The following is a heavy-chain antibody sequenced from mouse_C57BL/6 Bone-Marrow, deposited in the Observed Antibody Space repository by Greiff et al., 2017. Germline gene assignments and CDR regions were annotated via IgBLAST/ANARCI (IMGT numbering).Heavy chain of an antibody. J-gene: IGHJ2*01. D-gene: IGHD4-1*01. CDR3: AREGLGRGGYYFDY. CDR1: GYTFTSYG. CDR2: IYPRSGNT. V-gene: IGHV1-81*01. Sequence: VQLQQSGAELARPGASVKLSCKASGYTFTSYGISWVKQRTGQGLEWIGEIYPRSGNTYYNEKFKGKATLTADKSSSTAYMELRSLTSEDSADYFCAREGLGRGGYYFDYWGQGTTLTVSS.